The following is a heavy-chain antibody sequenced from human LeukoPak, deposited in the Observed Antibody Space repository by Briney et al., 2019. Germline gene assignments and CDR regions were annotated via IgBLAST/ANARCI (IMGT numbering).Heavy chain of an antibody. CDR2: ISSSSSYI. CDR3: ARGASNYGNWEVDY. V-gene: IGHV3-21*01. Sequence: GGSLRLSCAASGLTLSSYSMNWVRQAPGKGLEWVSSISSSSSYIYYADSVRGRFTISRDNAKKSLYLQMNSLRAEDTAVYYCARGASNYGNWEVDYWGQGTLVTVSS. J-gene: IGHJ4*02. CDR1: GLTLSSYS. D-gene: IGHD4-11*01.